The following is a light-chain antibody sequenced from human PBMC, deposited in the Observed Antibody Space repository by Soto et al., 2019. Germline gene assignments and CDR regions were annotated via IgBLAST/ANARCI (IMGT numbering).Light chain of an antibody. V-gene: IGLV2-23*01. CDR3: CSYAGSSTYV. J-gene: IGLJ1*01. CDR1: SSDVGTYNL. Sequence: QSALTQPASVSGSPGQSITISCTGTSSDVGTYNLVSWYQHHPGKAPQLMIYEGSKRPSGVSNRFSGSKSGNTASLTISGLQAEDEADYYCCSYAGSSTYVFGTGTKLT. CDR2: EGS.